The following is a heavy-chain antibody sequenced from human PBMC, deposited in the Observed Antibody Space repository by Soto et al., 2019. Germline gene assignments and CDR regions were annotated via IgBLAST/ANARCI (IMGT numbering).Heavy chain of an antibody. Sequence: ASVKVSCKASGYTFTGYYMHWVRQAPGQGLEWMGWINPNSGGTNYAQKFQGWVTMTRDTSISTAYMELRSLRSDDTAVYYCARNEGGLWFGELLSASHFDYWGQGTLVTVSS. CDR1: GYTFTGYY. D-gene: IGHD3-10*01. V-gene: IGHV1-2*04. CDR3: ARNEGGLWFGELLSASHFDY. J-gene: IGHJ4*02. CDR2: INPNSGGT.